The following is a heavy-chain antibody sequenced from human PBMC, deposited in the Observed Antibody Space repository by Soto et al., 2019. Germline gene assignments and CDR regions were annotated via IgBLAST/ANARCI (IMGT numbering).Heavy chain of an antibody. D-gene: IGHD6-13*01. J-gene: IGHJ5*02. V-gene: IGHV4-59*01. CDR1: GGSISSYY. CDR3: ARYRQQLVGDWFDP. CDR2: IYYSGST. Sequence: SETLSLTCTVSGGSISSYYWSWIRQPPGKGLEWIGYIYYSGSTNYNPSLKSRVTISVDTSKNQFSLKLSSVTAADTAVYYCARYRQQLVGDWFDPWGQGTLVTVSS.